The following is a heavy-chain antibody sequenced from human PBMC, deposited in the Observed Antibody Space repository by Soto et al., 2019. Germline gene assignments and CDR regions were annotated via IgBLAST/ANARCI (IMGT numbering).Heavy chain of an antibody. D-gene: IGHD3-22*01. CDR3: ARELVYYYDSSGYYYRPWDY. CDR1: GFTFSDYY. Sequence: NPVGSLRLSCAASGFTFSDYYMSWIRQAPGKGLEWVSYISSSSSYTNYADSVKGRFTISRDNAKNSLYLQMNSLRAEDTAVYYCARELVYYYDSSGYYYRPWDYWGQGTLVTVSS. V-gene: IGHV3-11*06. CDR2: ISSSSSYT. J-gene: IGHJ4*02.